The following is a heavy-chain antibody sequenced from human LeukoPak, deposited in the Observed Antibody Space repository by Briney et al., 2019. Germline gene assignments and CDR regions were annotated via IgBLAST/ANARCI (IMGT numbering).Heavy chain of an antibody. Sequence: KPSETLSLTCTVSGGSISSYYWSWIRQPPGKGLEWIGYIYYSGSTNYNPSLKSRVTISVDTSKSQFSLKPSSVTAADTAVYYCARLGGYGYFDYWGQGTLVTVSS. V-gene: IGHV4-59*01. D-gene: IGHD5-12*01. CDR2: IYYSGST. CDR3: ARLGGYGYFDY. CDR1: GGSISSYY. J-gene: IGHJ4*02.